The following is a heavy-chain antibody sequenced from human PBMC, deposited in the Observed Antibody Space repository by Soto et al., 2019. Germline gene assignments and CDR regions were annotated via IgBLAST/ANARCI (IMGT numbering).Heavy chain of an antibody. CDR2: IKQDGSEK. Sequence: PVGSLRLSCAASGFTFSSYWMSWVRQAPGKGLEWVANIKQDGSEKYYVDSVKGRFTISRDNAKNSLYLQMNSLRAEDTAVYYCARGAGYCSGGSCYLGAFDIWGQGTMVTVSS. D-gene: IGHD2-15*01. CDR1: GFTFSSYW. CDR3: ARGAGYCSGGSCYLGAFDI. V-gene: IGHV3-7*03. J-gene: IGHJ3*02.